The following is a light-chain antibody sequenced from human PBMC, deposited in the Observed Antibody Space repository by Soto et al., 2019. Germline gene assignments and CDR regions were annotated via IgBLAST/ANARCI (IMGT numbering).Light chain of an antibody. V-gene: IGLV2-14*01. CDR1: SSDVGTYNY. J-gene: IGLJ1*01. CDR3: ISYTGDTARA. CDR2: EVS. Sequence: QSVLTQPASVSGSPGQSITISCTGTSSDVGTYNYVSWYQHDPGKAPKLIIYEVSNRPSGVPNRFSGSTSLSDASLHISGIPVEDEADYHCISYTGDTARAFGTGAKV.